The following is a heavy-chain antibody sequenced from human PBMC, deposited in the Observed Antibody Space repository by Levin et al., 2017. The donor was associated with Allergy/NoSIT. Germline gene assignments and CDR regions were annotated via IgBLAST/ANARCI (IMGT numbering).Heavy chain of an antibody. D-gene: IGHD2-2*01. CDR1: GFTFSSYS. V-gene: IGHV3-21*01. CDR2: ISSSSSYI. CDR3: ARDSLLCD. J-gene: IGHJ4*02. Sequence: GESLKISCAASGFTFSSYSMNWVRQAPGKGLEWVSSISSSSSYIYYADSVKGRFTISRDNAKNSLYLQMNSLRAEDTAVYYCARDSLLCDWGQGTLVTVSS.